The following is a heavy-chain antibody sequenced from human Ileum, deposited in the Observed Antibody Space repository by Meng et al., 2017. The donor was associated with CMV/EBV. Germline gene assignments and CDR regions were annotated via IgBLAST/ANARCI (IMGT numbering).Heavy chain of an antibody. Sequence: QLRGSGRGLVKPSGTLSPTCTASGDSISSGRHFWGWIRQAPGKGLECSANIHYTGTTHYNPSLKSRITISVDTSKNQISLKVNSVTAADTAMYYCAADISTAWFYYWGQGTLVTVSS. CDR2: IHYTGTT. V-gene: IGHV4-39*07. D-gene: IGHD2-2*01. CDR1: GDSISSGRHF. CDR3: AADISTAWFYY. J-gene: IGHJ4*02.